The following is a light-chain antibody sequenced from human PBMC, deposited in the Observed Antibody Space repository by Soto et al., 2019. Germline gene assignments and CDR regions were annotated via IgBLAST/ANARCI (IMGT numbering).Light chain of an antibody. CDR2: DAS. J-gene: IGKJ1*01. V-gene: IGKV3D-20*02. CDR1: QSVSSSY. Sequence: EIVLTQSPGTLSLSPGERATLSCRASQSVSSSYLVWYQQKPGQAPRLLIYDASNRATGIPARFSGSGSGTDFTLTISSLEPEDFAVYYCQQRGNRPPWTFGQGTKVE. CDR3: QQRGNRPPWT.